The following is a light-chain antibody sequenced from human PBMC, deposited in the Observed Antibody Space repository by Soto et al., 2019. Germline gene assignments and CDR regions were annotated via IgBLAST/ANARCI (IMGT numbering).Light chain of an antibody. J-gene: IGKJ1*01. CDR2: DAS. CDR1: QSVSSY. CDR3: QQRSNWPWT. Sequence: EIVLTQSPGTLSLSPGERAILSYRASQSVSSYLAWYQQKPGQAPRLLIHDASNRATGIPARFSGSGSGTDFTLAISSLEPEDFAVYYCQQRSNWPWTFGQGTKVDI. V-gene: IGKV3-11*01.